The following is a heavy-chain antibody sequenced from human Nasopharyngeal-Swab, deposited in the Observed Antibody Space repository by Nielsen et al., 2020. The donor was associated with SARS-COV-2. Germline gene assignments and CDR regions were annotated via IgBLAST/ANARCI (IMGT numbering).Heavy chain of an antibody. V-gene: IGHV1-3*01. CDR2: INAGNGNT. J-gene: IGHJ5*02. CDR3: ARGCSSTSCPQGVGWFDP. D-gene: IGHD2-2*01. Sequence: WVRQAPGQRLEWMGWINAGNGNTKYSQKFQGRVTITRDTSASTAYTELSSLRSEDTAVYYCARGCSSTSCPQGVGWFDPWGQGTLVTVSS.